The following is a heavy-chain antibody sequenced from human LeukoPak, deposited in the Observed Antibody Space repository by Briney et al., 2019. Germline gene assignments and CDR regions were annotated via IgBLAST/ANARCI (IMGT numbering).Heavy chain of an antibody. CDR1: GYSFTSYW. D-gene: IGHD1-26*01. V-gene: IGHV5-51*01. CDR2: IYPGDSAT. CDR3: ARCGGSYGTSFDY. Sequence: GESLKISCKGSGYSFTSYWIGWVRQMPGKVLEWMGIIYPGDSATRYRPSFHGQVTISAEKYISTAYLQWSSLKASDTAMYYCARCGGSYGTSFDYWGQGTLVTVSS. J-gene: IGHJ4*02.